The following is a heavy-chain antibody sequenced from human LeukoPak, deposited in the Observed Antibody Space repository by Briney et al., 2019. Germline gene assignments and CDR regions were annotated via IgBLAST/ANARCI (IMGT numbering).Heavy chain of an antibody. Sequence: SGGSLRLSCAASGFTFSSYGMHWVRQAPGKGLEWVAFIRYDGSNKYYADSVKGRFTISRDNSKNTLYLQMNSLRAEDTAVYYCARLWFGDGAFDIWGQGTMVTISS. CDR3: ARLWFGDGAFDI. V-gene: IGHV3-30*02. CDR1: GFTFSSYG. D-gene: IGHD3-10*01. J-gene: IGHJ3*02. CDR2: IRYDGSNK.